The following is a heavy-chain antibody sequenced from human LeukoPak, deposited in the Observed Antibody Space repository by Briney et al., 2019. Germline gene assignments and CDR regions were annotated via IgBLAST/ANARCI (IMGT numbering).Heavy chain of an antibody. CDR1: GFTFSSYS. J-gene: IGHJ4*02. CDR3: ARDLPPGSSGWYLGY. CDR2: ISSSSSTI. D-gene: IGHD6-19*01. V-gene: IGHV3-48*02. Sequence: GGALRLSCAASGFTFSSYSMNWVRQAPRKGLEWVSYISSSSSTIYYADSVKGRFTISRDNAKNSLYLQMNSLRDEDTAVYYCARDLPPGSSGWYLGYWGQGTLVTVSS.